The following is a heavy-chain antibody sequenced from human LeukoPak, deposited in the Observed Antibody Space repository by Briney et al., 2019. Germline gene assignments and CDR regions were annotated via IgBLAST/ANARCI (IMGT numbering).Heavy chain of an antibody. CDR1: GGSISRYY. D-gene: IGHD4-17*01. CDR3: ARDGDYEVAMDV. V-gene: IGHV4-59*12. CDR2: VYHSGST. J-gene: IGHJ6*02. Sequence: SETLSLTCTVSGGSISRYYWTWIRQPPGKGLEGIGYVYHSGSTKYSTSLRSRGTISVDTSKNQFSLNLRSVTAADTAVYYCARDGDYEVAMDVWGQGTSVIVSS.